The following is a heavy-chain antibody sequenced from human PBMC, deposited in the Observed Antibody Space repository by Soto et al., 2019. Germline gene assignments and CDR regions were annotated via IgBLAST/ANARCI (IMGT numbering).Heavy chain of an antibody. V-gene: IGHV3-23*01. D-gene: IGHD6-19*01. CDR3: AKDHTALAAPGDY. CDR1: GFTFGSYA. J-gene: IGHJ4*02. Sequence: PGGSLRLSCAASGFTFGSYAMSWVRQAPGKGLEWVSAISGSGGSAYYADSVKGRFTISRDNSKNTLYLQMNSLRAEDTAVYYCAKDHTALAAPGDYWGQGTLVTVSS. CDR2: ISGSGGSA.